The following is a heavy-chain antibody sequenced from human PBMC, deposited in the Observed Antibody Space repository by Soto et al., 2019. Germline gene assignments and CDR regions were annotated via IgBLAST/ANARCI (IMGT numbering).Heavy chain of an antibody. CDR1: GGSISSSNW. D-gene: IGHD6-6*01. CDR2: IYHSGST. V-gene: IGHV4-4*02. CDR3: ASHKIAARFFDY. J-gene: IGHJ4*02. Sequence: SETLSLTCAVSGGSISSSNWWSWVRQPPGKGLEWIGEIYHSGSTNYNPSLKSRVTISVDKSKNQFSLKLSSVTAADTAAYYCASHKIAARFFDYWGQGTLVTVSS.